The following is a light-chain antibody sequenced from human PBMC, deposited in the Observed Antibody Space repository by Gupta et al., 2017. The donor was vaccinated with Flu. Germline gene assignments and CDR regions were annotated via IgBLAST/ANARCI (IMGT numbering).Light chain of an antibody. V-gene: IGKV3-15*01. J-gene: IGKJ5*01. CDR3: QQYNNWPPMT. CDR2: GAS. Sequence: QSPGTLSVSPGERATLSCRASQSVSNNLAWYQHKPGQAPRLLIYGASTRATGIPARFSGSGSETEFTLTISSLQSEDLAVYYCQQYNNWPPMTFGQGTRVDIK. CDR1: QSVSNN.